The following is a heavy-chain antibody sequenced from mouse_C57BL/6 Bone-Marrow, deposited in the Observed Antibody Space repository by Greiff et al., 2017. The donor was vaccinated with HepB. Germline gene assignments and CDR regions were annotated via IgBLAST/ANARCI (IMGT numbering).Heavy chain of an antibody. J-gene: IGHJ4*01. Sequence: VQLQQSGTVLARPGASVKMSCKTSGYTFTSYWMHWVKQRPGQGLEWIGAIYPGNSDTSYNQKFKGKAKLTAVTSASTAYMELSSLTNEDSAVYYCTRNYYGSRGAYYYAMDYWGQGTSVTVSS. CDR3: TRNYYGSRGAYYYAMDY. V-gene: IGHV1-5*01. D-gene: IGHD1-1*01. CDR1: GYTFTSYW. CDR2: IYPGNSDT.